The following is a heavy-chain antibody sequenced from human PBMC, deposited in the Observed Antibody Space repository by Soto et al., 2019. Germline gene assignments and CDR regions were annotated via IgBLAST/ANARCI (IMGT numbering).Heavy chain of an antibody. V-gene: IGHV4-59*07. Sequence: QVQLQESGPALVRPSDSLSLMCSVSGVTITTFYWSWIRQAPGKGLEYIGCIYYVGSTHYNPTLKRRVTISVDTAQNEFSLNLRSVTAADTAAYYCARGQLLHYQYGLDVWGQGTTVIV. CDR2: IYYVGST. CDR1: GVTITTFY. D-gene: IGHD3-10*01. CDR3: ARGQLLHYQYGLDV. J-gene: IGHJ6*02.